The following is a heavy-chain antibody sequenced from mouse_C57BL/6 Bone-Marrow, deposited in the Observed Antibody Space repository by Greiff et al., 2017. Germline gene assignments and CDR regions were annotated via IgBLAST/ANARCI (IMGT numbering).Heavy chain of an antibody. CDR3: TTPGMGPLFDY. CDR1: GFNIKDDY. J-gene: IGHJ2*01. Sequence: EVQLQQSGAELVRPGASVKLSCTASGFNIKDDYMHWVKQRPEQGLEWIGWIDPENGDTEYASKFQGKATITADTSSNTAYLQLSSLTSEDTAVYYCTTPGMGPLFDYWGQGTTLTVSS. V-gene: IGHV14-4*01. CDR2: IDPENGDT. D-gene: IGHD2-3*01.